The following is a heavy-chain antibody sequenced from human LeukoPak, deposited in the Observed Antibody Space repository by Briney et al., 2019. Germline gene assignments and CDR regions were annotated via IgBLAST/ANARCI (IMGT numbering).Heavy chain of an antibody. Sequence: GGSMRLSCVVSGITLSNYAMSWVRQAQGKGLEWVSGISGSAGGTNYADSVKGRFTISRDNSMNTMYLQMNSLRAEDTAVYFCAKRGIVIRGLLIIGFHKEAYYFDSWGQGILVTVSS. V-gene: IGHV3-23*01. CDR2: ISGSAGGT. CDR1: GITLSNYA. CDR3: AKRGIVIRGLLIIGFHKEAYYFDS. D-gene: IGHD3-10*01. J-gene: IGHJ4*02.